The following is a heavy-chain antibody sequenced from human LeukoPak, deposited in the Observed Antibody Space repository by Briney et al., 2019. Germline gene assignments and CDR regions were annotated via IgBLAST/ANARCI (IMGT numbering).Heavy chain of an antibody. Sequence: GGSLRLSCVVAGITLSNYGMSWVRQAPGKGLEWVAGISGSGGSTNYADSVKGRFTISRDNPKNTLYLQMTSLRAEDTAVYFCAKRGVVIRVILVGFHKEAYYFDSWGQGALVTVSS. CDR3: AKRGVVIRVILVGFHKEAYYFDS. V-gene: IGHV3-23*01. D-gene: IGHD3-22*01. CDR2: ISGSGGST. CDR1: GITLSNYG. J-gene: IGHJ4*02.